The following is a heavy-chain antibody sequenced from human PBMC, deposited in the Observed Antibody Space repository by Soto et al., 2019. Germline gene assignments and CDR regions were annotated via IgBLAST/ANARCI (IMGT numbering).Heavy chain of an antibody. J-gene: IGHJ3*02. CDR2: INPNSGGT. CDR3: ARDGDYGDYEYAFHI. V-gene: IGHV1-2*02. Sequence: ASVKVSCKASGYTFTGYYMHWVRQAPGQGLEWMGWINPNSGGTNYAQKFQGRVTMTRDTSISTAYMELSRLRSDDTAVYYCARDGDYGDYEYAFHICGEGPMLTF. CDR1: GYTFTGYY. D-gene: IGHD4-17*01.